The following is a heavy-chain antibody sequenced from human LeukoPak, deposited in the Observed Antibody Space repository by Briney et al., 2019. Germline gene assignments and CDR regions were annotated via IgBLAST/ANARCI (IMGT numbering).Heavy chain of an antibody. V-gene: IGHV1-2*02. J-gene: IGHJ6*02. CDR1: GYTFTGYY. CDR2: INPNSGGT. D-gene: IGHD1-1*01. Sequence: ASVKVSCKASGYTFTGYYMHWVRQAPGQGLEWMGWINPNSGGTNYAQKFQGRVTMTRDTSISTAYMELGRLRSDDTAVYYCARVPFRQLERRIPYSGMDVWGQGTTVTVSS. CDR3: ARVPFRQLERRIPYSGMDV.